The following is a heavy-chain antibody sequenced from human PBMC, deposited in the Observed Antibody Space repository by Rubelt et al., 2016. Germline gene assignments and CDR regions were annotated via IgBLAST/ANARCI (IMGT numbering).Heavy chain of an antibody. CDR3: ARSDYGDYEFFAG. D-gene: IGHD4-17*01. Sequence: QVQLQESGPGLVKPSETLSLTCTVSGGSISSSSYYWGWIRQPPGKGLEWIGYIYYSGSTYYNPSLKSRVTISVDTSKTQFSLKLSSVTAADTAVYYCARSDYGDYEFFAGWGQGTLVTVSS. V-gene: IGHV4-39*07. CDR2: IYYSGST. CDR1: GGSISSSSYY. J-gene: IGHJ4*02.